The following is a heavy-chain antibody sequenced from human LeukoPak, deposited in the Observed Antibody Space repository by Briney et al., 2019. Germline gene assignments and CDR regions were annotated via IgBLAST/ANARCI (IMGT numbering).Heavy chain of an antibody. CDR1: GFTFDDYA. Sequence: GRSLRLSCAASGFTFDDYAMHWVRQAPGRGLEWVSGISWNSGSIGYADSVKGRFTISRDNAKNSLYLQMNSLRAEDTALYYCAKDRYSSGYYYLDYWGQGTLVTVSS. CDR2: ISWNSGSI. D-gene: IGHD3-22*01. V-gene: IGHV3-9*01. J-gene: IGHJ4*02. CDR3: AKDRYSSGYYYLDY.